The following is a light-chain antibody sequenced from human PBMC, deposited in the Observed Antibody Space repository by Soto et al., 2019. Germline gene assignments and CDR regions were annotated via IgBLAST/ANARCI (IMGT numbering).Light chain of an antibody. CDR3: SSYACTNNYV. V-gene: IGLV2-8*01. CDR1: SSDVGAYHY. Sequence: QSALTQPPSASGSPGQSVTISCTGTSSDVGAYHYVSWYQQHPGKAPTLIIYEVSQRPSGVPDRFSGSKSGNTASLTVSGLQADDEADYYCSSYACTNNYVFGTGTKVTVL. CDR2: EVS. J-gene: IGLJ1*01.